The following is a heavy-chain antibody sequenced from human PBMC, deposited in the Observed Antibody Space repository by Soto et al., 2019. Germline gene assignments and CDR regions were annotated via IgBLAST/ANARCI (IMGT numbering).Heavy chain of an antibody. D-gene: IGHD3-9*01. V-gene: IGHV4-59*06. CDR3: ARLHYDILTGYYSALDY. CDR2: IYYSGST. Sequence: SETLSLTCTVSGGSINSYYWSWIRQPPGKGLEWIGYIYYSGSTFYNPSLKSRVTISVDTSKNQFSLKLSSVTAADTAVYYCARLHYDILTGYYSALDYWGQGTLVTVSS. J-gene: IGHJ4*02. CDR1: GGSINSYY.